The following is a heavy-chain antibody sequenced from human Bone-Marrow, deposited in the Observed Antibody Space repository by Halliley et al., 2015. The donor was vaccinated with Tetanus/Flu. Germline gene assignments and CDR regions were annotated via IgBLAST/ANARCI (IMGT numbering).Heavy chain of an antibody. Sequence: SLRLSCAASGFSFNNYHMTWDRQAPGKGLEWVSHMSGSGDNTYYADSVKGRFTISRDNSKYTLYLEMNSLRAEDTAVYYCAKLDDNSYDRAFDIWGQGTLVPVSS. J-gene: IGHJ3*02. CDR3: AKLDDNSYDRAFDI. CDR1: GFSFNNYH. CDR2: MSGSGDNT. V-gene: IGHV3-23*01. D-gene: IGHD3-22*01.